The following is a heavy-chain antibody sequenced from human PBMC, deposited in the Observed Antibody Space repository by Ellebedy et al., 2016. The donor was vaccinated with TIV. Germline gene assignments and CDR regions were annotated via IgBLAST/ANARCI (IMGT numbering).Heavy chain of an antibody. CDR3: AKDVRYTTGWGGALDI. CDR2: IGSSAYTT. J-gene: IGHJ3*02. Sequence: PGGSLRLSCAASGFNFGGHAMKWVRQAPGKGLEWVSSIGSSAYTTHYADSVKGRFTISRDNSRNTLYLQMNSLRGEYTAVYFCAKDVRYTTGWGGALDIWGQGAMVTVSS. V-gene: IGHV3-23*01. CDR1: GFNFGGHA. D-gene: IGHD2-8*02.